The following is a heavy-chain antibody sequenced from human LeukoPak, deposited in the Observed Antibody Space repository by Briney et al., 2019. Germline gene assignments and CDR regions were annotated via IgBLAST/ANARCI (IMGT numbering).Heavy chain of an antibody. Sequence: ASVKVSCKASGYTFTGYYMHWVRQAPGQGLEWMGWINPNSGGTNYAQKFQGRVTMTRDTSISTAYMELSRLRSDDTAVYYCARARENRSNWFDPWGQGTLVTVSS. D-gene: IGHD3-10*01. CDR1: GYTFTGYY. J-gene: IGHJ5*02. CDR3: ARARENRSNWFDP. V-gene: IGHV1-2*02. CDR2: INPNSGGT.